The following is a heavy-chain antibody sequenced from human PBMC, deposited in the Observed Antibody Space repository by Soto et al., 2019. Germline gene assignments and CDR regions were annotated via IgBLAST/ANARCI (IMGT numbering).Heavy chain of an antibody. J-gene: IGHJ4*02. CDR1: GYTFTTYG. Sequence: QVQLVQSGAEVKKPGASVKVSCKASGYTFTTYGISWVRQAPGQGLEWMGWISAYNGNTNSAQKLQGRVTMTTDTSTSTVYMELRSLRSHDTTVNYGARDSVYCSCYSWYPLDYWGQGTLVTVSA. D-gene: IGHD2-15*01. V-gene: IGHV1-18*01. CDR2: ISAYNGNT. CDR3: ARDSVYCSCYSWYPLDY.